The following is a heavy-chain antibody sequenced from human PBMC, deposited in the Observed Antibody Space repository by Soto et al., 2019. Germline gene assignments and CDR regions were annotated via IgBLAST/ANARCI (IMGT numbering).Heavy chain of an antibody. D-gene: IGHD2-15*01. CDR2: INPNSGGT. J-gene: IGHJ4*02. CDR3: ASVYCSGGSCYSFDY. Sequence: VLVNVSCQPSGYTFTGCYIHCLRQAPGQGLEWMGWINPNSGGTNYAQKFQGRVTMTRDTSISTAYMELSRLRSDDTAVYYCASVYCSGGSCYSFDYWGQGTLVTSPQ. CDR1: GYTFTGCY. V-gene: IGHV1-2*02.